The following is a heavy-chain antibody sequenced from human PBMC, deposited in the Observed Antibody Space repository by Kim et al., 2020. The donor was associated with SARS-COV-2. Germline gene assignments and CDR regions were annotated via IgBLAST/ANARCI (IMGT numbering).Heavy chain of an antibody. D-gene: IGHD2-15*01. J-gene: IGHJ6*02. CDR3: AHSNDHPEGDYNYGMDV. Sequence: FQGRVNITRDTSASTAYMELSSLRSEDTAVYYCAHSNDHPEGDYNYGMDVWGQGTTVTVSS. V-gene: IGHV1-3*01.